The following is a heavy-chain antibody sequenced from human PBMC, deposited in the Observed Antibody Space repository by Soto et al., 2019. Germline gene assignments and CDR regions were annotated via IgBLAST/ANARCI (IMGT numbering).Heavy chain of an antibody. J-gene: IGHJ6*02. V-gene: IGHV3-74*01. CDR3: PRQPYCSSTSCYLGYSYYYGMDV. CDR1: GFTFSSSW. CDR2: SNSDGSST. D-gene: IGHD2-2*01. Sequence: PGGSLRLSCAAAGFTFSSSWMHGVVEAPGKELVWFSRSNSDGSSTSYADSVKSRFTISRYNANNTLHLQMNSLRAEDTAVYYCPRQPYCSSTSCYLGYSYYYGMDVWGQGTTVTVSS.